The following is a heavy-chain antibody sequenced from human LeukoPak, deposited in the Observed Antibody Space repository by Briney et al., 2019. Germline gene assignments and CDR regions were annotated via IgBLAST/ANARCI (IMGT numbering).Heavy chain of an antibody. Sequence: PSQTLSLTCTVSGGSISRGNYYWSWIRQPAGKGLEWIGRIYSSGSTNYNPSLKSRVTISVDTSKNQFSLKLSSVTAADTAMYYCATMRVGAFDIWGQGTMVTVSS. V-gene: IGHV4-61*02. CDR1: GGSISRGNYY. CDR3: ATMRVGAFDI. CDR2: IYSSGST. J-gene: IGHJ3*02.